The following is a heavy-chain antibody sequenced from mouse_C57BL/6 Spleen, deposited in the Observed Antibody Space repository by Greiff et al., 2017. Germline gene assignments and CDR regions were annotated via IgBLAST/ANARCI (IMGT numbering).Heavy chain of an antibody. V-gene: IGHV1-15*01. CDR1: GYTFTDYE. CDR3: RRGGLRFDY. D-gene: IGHD1-1*01. Sequence: QVHVKQSGAELVRPGASVTLSCKASGYTFTDYEMHWVKQTPVHGLEWIGAIDPETGGTAYNQKFKGKAILTADKSSSTAYLERRSLTSEDSAVYYCRRGGLRFDYWGQGTTLTGSS. CDR2: IDPETGGT. J-gene: IGHJ2*01.